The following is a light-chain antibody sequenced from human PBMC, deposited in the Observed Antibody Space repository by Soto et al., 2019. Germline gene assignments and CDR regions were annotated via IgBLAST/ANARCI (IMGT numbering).Light chain of an antibody. V-gene: IGKV3-11*01. CDR1: QSIGNY. Sequence: EVVLTQSPATLSLSPGEGATLSCRASQSIGNYLAWYQQKPGQAPRLLIYATSNRATGIPARFSGSGSGTDFTLTISSLQPEDFATYYCQQLSNYHFIFGPGTKVDIK. J-gene: IGKJ3*01. CDR2: ATS. CDR3: QQLSNYHFI.